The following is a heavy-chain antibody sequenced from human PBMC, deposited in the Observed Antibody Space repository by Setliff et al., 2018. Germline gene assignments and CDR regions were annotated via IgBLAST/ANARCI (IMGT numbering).Heavy chain of an antibody. CDR3: ARSHSSSWSGMAV. CDR2: IIPIFGTA. J-gene: IGHJ6*04. V-gene: IGHV1-69*13. CDR1: GGTFSSYA. Sequence: ASVKVSCKASGGTFSSYAISWVRQAPGQGLEWMGRIIPIFGTANYAQKFQVRVTITADESTSTAYMELSSLRSEDTAVYYCARSHSSSWSGMAVWGKGTTVTVSS. D-gene: IGHD6-13*01.